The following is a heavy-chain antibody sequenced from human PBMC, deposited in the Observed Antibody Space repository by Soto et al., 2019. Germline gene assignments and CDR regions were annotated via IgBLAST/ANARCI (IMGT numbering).Heavy chain of an antibody. J-gene: IGHJ4*02. D-gene: IGHD7-27*01. CDR3: ARKAWVRFDY. CDR2: VFHTGNT. CDR1: GDSMTRSVW. Sequence: KTSETLSLTCAVSGDSMTRSVWWTWVRQPPGKGLEWIGEVFHTGNTNYNPSLKSRVTMSVDKPTNEFSLKVTSVTAADTAIYYCARKAWVRFDYWGQGALVTVSS. V-gene: IGHV4-4*02.